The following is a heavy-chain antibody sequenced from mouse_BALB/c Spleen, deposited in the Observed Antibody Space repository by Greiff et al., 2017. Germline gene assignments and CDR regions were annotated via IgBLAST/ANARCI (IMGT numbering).Heavy chain of an antibody. V-gene: IGHV1-14*01. D-gene: IGHD2-14*01. J-gene: IGHJ3*01. CDR3: ARGVRQAWFAY. Sequence: VQLQQSGPELVKPGASVKMSCKASGYTFTSYVMHWVKQKPGQGLEWIGYINPYNDGTKYNEKFKGKATLTSDKSSSTAYMELSSLTSEDSAVYYCARGVRQAWFAYWGQGTLVTVSA. CDR1: GYTFTSYV. CDR2: INPYNDGT.